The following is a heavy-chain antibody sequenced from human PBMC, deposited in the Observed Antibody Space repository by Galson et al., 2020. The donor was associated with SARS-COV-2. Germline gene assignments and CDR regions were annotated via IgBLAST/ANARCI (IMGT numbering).Heavy chain of an antibody. V-gene: IGHV3-48*03. CDR3: AREATEIYFFDS. CDR2: ISSVGSSI. CDR1: GFTFDNYE. J-gene: IGHJ4*02. Sequence: GESLKISCAASGFTFDNYEMNWVRQAPGKGLEWISYISSVGSSIYYADSVKGRFTISRDNAKNSLYLQLNNLRVQDTAVYYCAREATEIYFFDSWGQGTLVTVSS.